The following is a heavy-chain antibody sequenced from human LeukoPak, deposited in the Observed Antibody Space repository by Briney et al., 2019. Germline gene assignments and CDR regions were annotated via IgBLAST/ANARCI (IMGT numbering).Heavy chain of an antibody. D-gene: IGHD2-15*01. CDR1: GFTLSTYW. Sequence: GGSLRLSCAASGFTLSTYWMHWVRQAPGKRLEGVASIKEDESDTNCVGSVGRRFTVSRDNTKNSLYLQINSLRADDTAVYYCASDRAYSQFDYWGQGTLVTVSS. CDR2: IKEDESDT. CDR3: ASDRAYSQFDY. V-gene: IGHV3-7*01. J-gene: IGHJ4*02.